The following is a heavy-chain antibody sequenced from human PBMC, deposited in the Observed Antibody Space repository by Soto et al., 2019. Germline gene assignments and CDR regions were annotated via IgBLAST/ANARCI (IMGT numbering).Heavy chain of an antibody. CDR2: IIPIFGTA. V-gene: IGHV1-69*01. D-gene: IGHD2-15*01. Sequence: QVQLVQSGAEVNKPGSSVKVSCKASGGTFSSYAISWVRQAPGQGLEWMGGIIPIFGTATYAQKFQGRVTITADESTSTHYLDLSSLSSDDTAVYYCARYVSGCSGGSCYSLIGVNWFEPWGQGTLVTVSS. CDR1: GGTFSSYA. CDR3: ARYVSGCSGGSCYSLIGVNWFEP. J-gene: IGHJ5*02.